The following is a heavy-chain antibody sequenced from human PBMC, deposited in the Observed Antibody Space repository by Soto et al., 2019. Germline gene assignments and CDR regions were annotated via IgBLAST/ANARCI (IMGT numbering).Heavy chain of an antibody. D-gene: IGHD3-22*01. J-gene: IGHJ4*02. CDR1: GFTFSSYS. CDR2: ISSSSSYI. Sequence: GSLRLSCAASGFTFSSYSMNWVRQAPGKGREWVSSISSSSSYIYYADSVKGRFTISRDNAKNSLYLQMNSLRAEDTAVYYCARENLPYYYDSSGYYYYGYWGQGTLVTVSS. V-gene: IGHV3-21*01. CDR3: ARENLPYYYDSSGYYYYGY.